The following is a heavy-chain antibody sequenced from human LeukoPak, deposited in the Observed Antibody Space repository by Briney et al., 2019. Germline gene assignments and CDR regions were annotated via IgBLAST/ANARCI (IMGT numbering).Heavy chain of an antibody. V-gene: IGHV3-23*01. Sequence: GGSLRLSCAASGFTFSSSAMSWVRQAPGKGLEWVSNISGSGSGGSTYYADSVKGRFTISRDNSKNTLYLQMNGLRAEDTAVYYCAKSGYNRFDYWGQGTLVTVSS. CDR3: AKSGYNRFDY. CDR1: GFTFSSSA. D-gene: IGHD5-24*01. CDR2: ISGSGSGGST. J-gene: IGHJ4*02.